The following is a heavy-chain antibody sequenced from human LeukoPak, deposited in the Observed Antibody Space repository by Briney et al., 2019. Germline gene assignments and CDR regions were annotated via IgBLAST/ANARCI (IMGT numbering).Heavy chain of an antibody. CDR3: AKLSFDYYDSSGYQSY. CDR1: GFTFSSYS. CDR2: ISSGSSTI. J-gene: IGHJ4*02. D-gene: IGHD3-22*01. Sequence: GGSLRLSCAASGFTFSSYSMNWVRQAPGKGLEWVSYISSGSSTIYYADSVKGRFTISRDNAKNSLFLQMNSLRAEDTAVYYCAKLSFDYYDSSGYQSYWGQGTLVTVSS. V-gene: IGHV3-48*01.